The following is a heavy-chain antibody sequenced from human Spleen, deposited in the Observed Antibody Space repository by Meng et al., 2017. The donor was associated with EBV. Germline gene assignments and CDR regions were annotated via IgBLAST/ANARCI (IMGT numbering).Heavy chain of an antibody. D-gene: IGHD6-6*01. CDR2: IHHSGST. CDR3: SKGRTVARSPWFDP. J-gene: IGHJ5*02. CDR1: DTSVSAYF. V-gene: IGHV4-34*01. Sequence: QWCARLLPPTDTLSLTFSFYDTSVSAYFSSWLRQSPVNRLELIGEIHHSGSTSYTPSLPCRVALSVATSPNHFSLKLRSVPAADTAVYYCSKGRTVARSPWFDPWGQGALVTVSS.